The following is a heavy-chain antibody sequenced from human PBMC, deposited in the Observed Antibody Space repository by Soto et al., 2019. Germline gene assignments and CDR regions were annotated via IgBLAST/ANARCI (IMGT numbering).Heavy chain of an antibody. J-gene: IGHJ4*02. V-gene: IGHV3-66*01. CDR3: ARDPTMVRGVIGFDY. Sequence: EVQLVESGGGLVQPGGSLRLSCAASGFTVSSNYMSWVRQAPGKGLEWVSVIYSGGSTYYADSVKGRFTISRDNSKNTVYLQMNSLRAEDSAVYYCARDPTMVRGVIGFDYWGQGTLVTVSS. CDR1: GFTVSSNY. CDR2: IYSGGST. D-gene: IGHD3-10*01.